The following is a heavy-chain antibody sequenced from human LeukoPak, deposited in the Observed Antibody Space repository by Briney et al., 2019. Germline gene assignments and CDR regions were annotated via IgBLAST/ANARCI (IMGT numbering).Heavy chain of an antibody. D-gene: IGHD3-3*01. CDR2: ISYDGSNK. CDR3: AKAFYDFWPFDP. Sequence: GGSLRLSCAASGFTFSSYGMHWVRQAPGKGLEWVAVISYDGSNKYYADSVKGRFTISRDNSKNTLYLEMNSLRTEDPAVYYCAKAFYDFWPFDPWGQGTLVTVSS. J-gene: IGHJ5*02. CDR1: GFTFSSYG. V-gene: IGHV3-30*18.